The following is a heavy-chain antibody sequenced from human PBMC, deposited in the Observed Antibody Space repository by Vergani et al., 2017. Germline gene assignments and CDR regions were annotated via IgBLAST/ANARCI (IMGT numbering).Heavy chain of an antibody. V-gene: IGHV3-33*01. CDR2: TWYDGNNK. Sequence: QVQLVESGGGVVQPGRSLRLSCAAFGFTFNQYVMHWVRQAPGKGLEWVAVTWYDGNNKQYADSVKGRFTISRDNSKSTMYLQMNSLRDEDTVIYYCARDVRLLYNRFDPWGQGTLVTDSS. CDR3: ARDVRLLYNRFDP. D-gene: IGHD1-14*01. J-gene: IGHJ5*02. CDR1: GFTFNQYV.